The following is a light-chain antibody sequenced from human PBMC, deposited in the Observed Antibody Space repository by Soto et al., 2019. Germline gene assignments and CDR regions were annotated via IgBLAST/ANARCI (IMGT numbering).Light chain of an antibody. V-gene: IGKV1-39*01. CDR3: QQSSSSPRT. Sequence: DIQMTQSPSSLSASVGDRVTSTCRPSQNIRSYLNWYQQRIGKAPKVLIYAASSLQSGVPSRFSGSGSGTDLTLTISSLQPEDFATYYCQQSSSSPRTFGQGTKGDI. CDR2: AAS. J-gene: IGKJ1*01. CDR1: QNIRSY.